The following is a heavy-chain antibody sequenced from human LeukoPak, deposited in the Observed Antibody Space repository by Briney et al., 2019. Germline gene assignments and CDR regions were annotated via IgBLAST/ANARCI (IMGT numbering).Heavy chain of an antibody. Sequence: GGSLRLSCAASGFTFSGYAMTWVRQAPGRGLEWVSAISGRGDASYYAESVKGRFTISRDNSKSTLYLQMNSLRAEDTAVYYCAKAPPDKWEYYYGMDVWGKGTTVTVSS. CDR3: AKAPPDKWEYYYGMDV. CDR2: ISGRGDAS. CDR1: GFTFSGYA. D-gene: IGHD1-26*01. J-gene: IGHJ6*04. V-gene: IGHV3-23*01.